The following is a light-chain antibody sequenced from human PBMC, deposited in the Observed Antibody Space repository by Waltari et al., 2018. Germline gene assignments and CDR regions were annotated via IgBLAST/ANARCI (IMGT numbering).Light chain of an antibody. CDR1: QSVGRT. CDR3: QHYVALPVT. V-gene: IGKV3-20*01. CDR2: GAS. Sequence: EIVLTQSPGTLSLSPGDRATHSCRASQSVGRTLAWYQQKPGQAPSLVIYGASIRATGIPDRFSGSGSGTDFSLTISRLEPEDFAVYYCQHYVALPVTFGQGTKVEIK. J-gene: IGKJ1*01.